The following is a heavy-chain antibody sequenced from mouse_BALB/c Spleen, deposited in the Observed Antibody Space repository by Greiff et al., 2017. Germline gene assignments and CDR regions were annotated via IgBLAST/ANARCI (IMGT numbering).Heavy chain of an antibody. J-gene: IGHJ2*01. CDR3: ARDDGYYDYFDY. Sequence: VQLQQSGPELVKPGASVKISCKASGYAFSSSWMNWVKQRPGQGLEWIGRIYPGDGDTNYNGKFKGKATLTADKSSSTAYMQLSSLTSVDSAVYFCARDDGYYDYFDYWGQGTTLTVSS. CDR1: GYAFSSSW. CDR2: IYPGDGDT. V-gene: IGHV1-82*01. D-gene: IGHD2-3*01.